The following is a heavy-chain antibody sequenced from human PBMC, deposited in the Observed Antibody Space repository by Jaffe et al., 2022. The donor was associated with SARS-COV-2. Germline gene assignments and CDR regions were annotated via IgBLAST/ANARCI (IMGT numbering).Heavy chain of an antibody. CDR3: AKDRGDYGDYVGWFNY. J-gene: IGHJ4*02. Sequence: EVQLVESGGGLVQPGGSLRLSCAASGFTFSAYAMSWVRQAPGKGLEWVSAISGSGGSTYDADSVKGRFTISRDNSKNTLYLQMNSLRAEDTAVYYCAKDRGDYGDYVGWFNYWGQGTLVTVSS. CDR2: ISGSGGST. D-gene: IGHD4-17*01. V-gene: IGHV3-23*04. CDR1: GFTFSAYA.